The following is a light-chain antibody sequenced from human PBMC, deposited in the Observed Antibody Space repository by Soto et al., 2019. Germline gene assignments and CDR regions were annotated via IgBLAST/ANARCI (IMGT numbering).Light chain of an antibody. Sequence: QSVLTQPRSVSASHGQSATISCTGTSSDVGRYDYVSWYQQHPGKAPKLIVYDVTERPSGVPDRFSGSKSGNTASLTISGLQAEDEADYSCCSFAGSYSYVFGTGTKVTVL. CDR1: SSDVGRYDY. V-gene: IGLV2-11*01. J-gene: IGLJ1*01. CDR3: CSFAGSYSYV. CDR2: DVT.